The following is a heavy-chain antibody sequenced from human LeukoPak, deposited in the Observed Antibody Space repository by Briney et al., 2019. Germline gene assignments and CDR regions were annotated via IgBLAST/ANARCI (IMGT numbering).Heavy chain of an antibody. Sequence: GGSLRLSCAASGFTVSSNYMSWVRQAPGKGLEWVSVIYSGGSTCYADSVKGRFTISRHNSKNTLYLQMNSLRAEDTAVYYCARDLRAAAGQARMDVWGQGTTVTVSS. D-gene: IGHD6-13*01. J-gene: IGHJ6*02. CDR3: ARDLRAAAGQARMDV. V-gene: IGHV3-53*04. CDR1: GFTVSSNY. CDR2: IYSGGST.